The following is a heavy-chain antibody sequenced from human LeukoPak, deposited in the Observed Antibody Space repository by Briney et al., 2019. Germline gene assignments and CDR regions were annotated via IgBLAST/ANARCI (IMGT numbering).Heavy chain of an antibody. CDR2: TYSGGST. Sequence: PGGSLRLSCAASGFTVRSNYMSGVRQAPGKGLEGVAVTYSGGSTYYADPVKGRFTISRDNSKNTLYLQMNSLRAEDTAVYYCARTGFSSGYPYDAFDMWGKGTMVIVSS. V-gene: IGHV3-53*01. CDR1: GFTVRSNY. CDR3: ARTGFSSGYPYDAFDM. D-gene: IGHD3-22*01. J-gene: IGHJ3*02.